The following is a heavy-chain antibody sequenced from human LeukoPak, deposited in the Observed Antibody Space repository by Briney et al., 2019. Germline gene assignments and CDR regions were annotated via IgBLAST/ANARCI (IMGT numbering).Heavy chain of an antibody. V-gene: IGHV3-30-3*01. D-gene: IGHD3-3*01. CDR2: ISYDGSNK. CDR1: GFTFSSYA. CDR3: ARCNTIFGVVIIPFLGY. J-gene: IGHJ4*02. Sequence: GGSLRLSCAASGFTFSSYAMQWVRQAPGKGLEWVAVISYDGSNKYYADSVKGRFTISRDNSKNALYLQMNSLRAEDTAVYYCARCNTIFGVVIIPFLGYWGQGTLVTVSS.